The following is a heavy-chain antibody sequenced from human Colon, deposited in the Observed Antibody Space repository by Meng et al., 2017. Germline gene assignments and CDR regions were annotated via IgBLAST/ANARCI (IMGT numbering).Heavy chain of an antibody. J-gene: IGHJ1*01. D-gene: IGHD2-15*01. V-gene: IGHV3-7*01. CDR3: ARAPRYCSGGSCYSSYFQY. CDR1: GFTFSNYW. Sequence: GSLSLSCAASGFTFSNYWMSWVRQAPGKGLEWVANIKQDGSEKYYVDSVKGRFTISRDNAKNSLYLQLNNLRAEDTAFYYCARAPRYCSGGSCYSSYFQYWGQGTLVTVSS. CDR2: IKQDGSEK.